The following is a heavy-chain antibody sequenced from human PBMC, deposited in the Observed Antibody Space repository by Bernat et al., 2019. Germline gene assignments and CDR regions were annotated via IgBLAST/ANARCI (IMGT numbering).Heavy chain of an antibody. CDR2: ISGSGGST. CDR3: AKPIGIAAAGNDAFDI. V-gene: IGHV3-23*01. J-gene: IGHJ3*02. CDR1: GFTFSSYA. Sequence: EVQLLESGGGLVQPGGSLRLSCAASGFTFSSYAMSWVRQAPGKGLEWVSAISGSGGSTYYADSVKGRFTISRDNSKNTLYLQMNSLRAEDTAVYYCAKPIGIAAAGNDAFDIWGQGTMVTVSS. D-gene: IGHD6-13*01.